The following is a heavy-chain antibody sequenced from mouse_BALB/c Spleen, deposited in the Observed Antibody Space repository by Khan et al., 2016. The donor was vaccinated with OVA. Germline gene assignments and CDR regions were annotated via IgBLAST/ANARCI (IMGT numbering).Heavy chain of an antibody. CDR2: IWGDGST. D-gene: IGHD1-2*01. CDR3: ARELRLGGFAY. V-gene: IGHV2-6-7*01. Sequence: QVQLKESGPGLVAPSQSLSITCTVSGFSLTGFGINWVRQPPGKGLEWLGMIWGDGSTDYNSALKSRLSISKDNSKSHVFLKMNSLQTDDTAREYGARELRLGGFAYWGQGTLVTVSA. CDR1: GFSLTGFG. J-gene: IGHJ3*01.